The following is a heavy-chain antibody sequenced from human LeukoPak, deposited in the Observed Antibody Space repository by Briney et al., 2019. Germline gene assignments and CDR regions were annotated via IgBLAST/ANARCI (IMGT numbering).Heavy chain of an antibody. D-gene: IGHD3-10*01. V-gene: IGHV1-2*02. CDR3: ARDEDYYGSGSYYNGVDY. J-gene: IGHJ4*02. CDR1: GYTFTGYY. Sequence: ASAKVSCKASGYTFTGYYMHWVRQAPGQGLEWVGWINPNSGGTNYAQKFQGRVTMTRDTSISTAYMELSRLRSDDTAVYYCARDEDYYGSGSYYNGVDYWGQGTLVTVSS. CDR2: INPNSGGT.